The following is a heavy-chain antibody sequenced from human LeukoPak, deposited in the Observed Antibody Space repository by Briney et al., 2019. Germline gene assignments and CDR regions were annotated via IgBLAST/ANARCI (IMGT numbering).Heavy chain of an antibody. J-gene: IGHJ4*02. CDR2: IRSDASYE. CDR3: AKRPMVTATLDY. CDR1: GFTFSSYG. V-gene: IGHV3-30*02. Sequence: GGSLRLSCEASGFTFSSYGLHWVRQAPGKGLEWVAFIRSDASYEYYIDSVKGRFTLSRDNSKNTLYLQMNSLRAEDTAVFYCAKRPMVTATLDYWGQGTLVTVSS. D-gene: IGHD2-15*01.